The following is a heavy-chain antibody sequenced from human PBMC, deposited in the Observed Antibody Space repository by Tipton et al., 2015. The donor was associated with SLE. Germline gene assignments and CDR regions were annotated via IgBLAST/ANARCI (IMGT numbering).Heavy chain of an antibody. J-gene: IGHJ5*02. CDR1: DGSIGSSRYY. CDR3: ARYPESNYHWFGP. V-gene: IGHV4-39*07. Sequence: GLVKPSETLSLTRTVSDGSIGSSRYYWGWIRQPPGKGLEWIGSIYHSGTAYYNPSLKSRVTISVDTSKNQISLKLSSVTAADTAVYYCARYPESNYHWFGPWGQGALVTVSS. CDR2: IYHSGTA. D-gene: IGHD4-11*01.